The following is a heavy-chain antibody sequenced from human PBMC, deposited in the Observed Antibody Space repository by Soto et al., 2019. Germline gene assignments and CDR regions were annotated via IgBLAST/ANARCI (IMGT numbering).Heavy chain of an antibody. CDR3: ARGIAMIVVVTPYDAFDI. Sequence: QVQLQESGPGLVKPSQTLSLTCTVSGGSISSGGYYWSWIRQHPGKGLEWIGYIYYSGSTYYNPSLKSRFTISVETSKNQFSLKLSSVTAADTAVYYCARGIAMIVVVTPYDAFDIWGQGTMVTVSS. CDR1: GGSISSGGYY. CDR2: IYYSGST. J-gene: IGHJ3*02. D-gene: IGHD3-22*01. V-gene: IGHV4-31*03.